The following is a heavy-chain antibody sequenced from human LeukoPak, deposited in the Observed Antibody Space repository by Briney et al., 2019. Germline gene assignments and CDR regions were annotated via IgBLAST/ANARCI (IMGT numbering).Heavy chain of an antibody. J-gene: IGHJ4*02. CDR3: ARVDLRAAFFDY. CDR1: GGSISSYY. D-gene: IGHD2-15*01. Sequence: NPSETLSLTCTVSGGSISSYYWSWIRQPAGKGLEWIGRIYTSGSTNYNPSLKSRVTMSVDTSKNQFSLNLSSVTAADTAVYYCARVDLRAAFFDYWGQGTLVTVSS. V-gene: IGHV4-4*07. CDR2: IYTSGST.